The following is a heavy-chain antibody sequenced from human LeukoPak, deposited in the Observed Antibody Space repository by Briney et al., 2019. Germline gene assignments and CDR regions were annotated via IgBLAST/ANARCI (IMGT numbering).Heavy chain of an antibody. CDR1: GLGLGHLSYY. CDR2: INWSGST. Sequence: SSETLSLTCTVSGLGLGHLSYYWGWIRQPPGKGLEWIGSINWSGSTTYNSSLKSRVSLSIDMSKNQVSLRLTSATAADTAMYYCGRLDDRDFGDRGYLDLWGRGTLVTVSS. CDR3: GRLDDRDFGDRGYLDL. J-gene: IGHJ2*01. D-gene: IGHD4-17*01. V-gene: IGHV4-39*01.